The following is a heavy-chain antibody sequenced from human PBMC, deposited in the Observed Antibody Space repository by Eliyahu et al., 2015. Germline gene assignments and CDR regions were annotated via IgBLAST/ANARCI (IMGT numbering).Heavy chain of an antibody. CDR1: GGSISSYY. D-gene: IGHD4/OR15-4a*01. CDR3: ARDTNYDAFDI. CDR2: IYYSGST. V-gene: IGHV4-59*01. J-gene: IGHJ3*02. Sequence: QVQLQESGPGLVKPSETLSLTCTVPGGSISSYYWSWIRQPPGKGLEWIGYIYYSGSTNYNPSLKSRVTISVDTSKNQFSLKLNSVTAADTAVYYCARDTNYDAFDIWGQGTMVTVSS.